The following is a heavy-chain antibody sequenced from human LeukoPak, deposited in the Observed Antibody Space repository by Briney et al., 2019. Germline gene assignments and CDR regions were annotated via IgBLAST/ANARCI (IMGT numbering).Heavy chain of an antibody. V-gene: IGHV4-59*01. D-gene: IGHD2-21*01. J-gene: IGHJ3*02. CDR2: IYYSGST. CDR1: GGSIGRYY. Sequence: SETLSLTCTVSGGSIGRYYWSWVRQPLGKGLEWIGHIYYSGSTNYNPSLRGRVTISVDTSKNQFSLKLSSVTAADTAVYYCVRDSLQLDVWWDDTFDSWGQGTMVTVSS. CDR3: VRDSLQLDVWWDDTFDS.